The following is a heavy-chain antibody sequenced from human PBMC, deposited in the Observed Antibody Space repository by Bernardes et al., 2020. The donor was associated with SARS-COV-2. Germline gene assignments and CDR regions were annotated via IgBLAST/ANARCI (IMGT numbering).Heavy chain of an antibody. CDR1: GGSISSYY. V-gene: IGHV4-59*08. D-gene: IGHD3-10*01. Sequence: SETLSLTCTVSGGSISSYYWSWIRQPPGKGLEWIGYIYYSGSTNYNPSLKSRVTISVDTSKNQFSLKLSSVTAADTAVYYCARLGVSRLVRLDPWGQGTLVTVSS. CDR3: ARLGVSRLVRLDP. J-gene: IGHJ5*02. CDR2: IYYSGST.